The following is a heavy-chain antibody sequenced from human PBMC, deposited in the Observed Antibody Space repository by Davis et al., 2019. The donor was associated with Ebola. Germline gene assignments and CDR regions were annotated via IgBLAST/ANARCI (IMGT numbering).Heavy chain of an antibody. Sequence: PGGSLRLSCVASGFTFSSHWMQWVRQAPGPGLVWVTSIDLHGSGTTYTDSVKGRFTVSRDNAKNTLYLQMNSLRGEDTAVYYCAKAAAYGMDVWGKGTTVSVSS. J-gene: IGHJ6*04. D-gene: IGHD6-25*01. CDR1: GFTFSSHW. V-gene: IGHV3-74*01. CDR2: IDLHGSGT. CDR3: AKAAAYGMDV.